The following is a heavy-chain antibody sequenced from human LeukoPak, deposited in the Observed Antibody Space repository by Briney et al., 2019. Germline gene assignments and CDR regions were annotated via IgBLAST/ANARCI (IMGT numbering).Heavy chain of an antibody. V-gene: IGHV3-23*01. Sequence: SGGSLRLSCAASGFTFSNHAMSWVRQAPGKGLEWVSAISGSGSRTDYADSVKGRFTISRDNLKNTLFLQMNSLRVEDTAVYYCAKEKLAYCGGDCYGEYFQDWGQGTLVTVSS. J-gene: IGHJ1*01. CDR2: ISGSGSRT. D-gene: IGHD2-21*02. CDR3: AKEKLAYCGGDCYGEYFQD. CDR1: GFTFSNHA.